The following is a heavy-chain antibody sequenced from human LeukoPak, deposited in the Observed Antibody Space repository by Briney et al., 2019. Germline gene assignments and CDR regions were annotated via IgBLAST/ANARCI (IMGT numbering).Heavy chain of an antibody. CDR2: MNPNSGNT. J-gene: IGHJ6*03. CDR1: GYTFTSYD. CDR3: AREREGATTDYYYYYMDV. Sequence: ASVKVSCKASGYTFTSYDINWVRQATGQGLEWMGWMNPNSGNTGYAQKFQGRVTMTRNTSISTAYMELSSLRSEDTAVYYCAREREGATTDYYYYYMDVWGKGTTVTVSS. D-gene: IGHD1-26*01. V-gene: IGHV1-8*01.